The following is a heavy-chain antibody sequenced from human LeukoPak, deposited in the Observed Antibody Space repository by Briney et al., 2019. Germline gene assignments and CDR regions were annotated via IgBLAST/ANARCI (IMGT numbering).Heavy chain of an antibody. CDR1: GGTFSSYA. Sequence: ASVKVSCKASGGTFSSYAISWVRQAPGQGLEWMGGIIPIFGTANYAQKFQGRVTITADESTSTAYMELNSLRAEDTAMYYCVKDTGESLVFDIWGQGTMVTVSS. CDR3: VKDTGESLVFDI. CDR2: IIPIFGTA. D-gene: IGHD2-21*01. J-gene: IGHJ3*02. V-gene: IGHV1-69*13.